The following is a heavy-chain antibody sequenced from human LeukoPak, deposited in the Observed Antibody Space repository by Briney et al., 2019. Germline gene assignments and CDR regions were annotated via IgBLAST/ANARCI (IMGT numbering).Heavy chain of an antibody. CDR1: GDSVPRNSAA. CDR2: TYYRSQQWHS. CDR3: GRETDFGVVTN. D-gene: IGHD3-3*01. J-gene: IGHJ4*02. Sequence: SQTLSLTCAISGDSVPRNSAAWNWIRQSPSRGLEWLGRTYYRSQQWHSDYAPSVKGRITLNPDTSKNQFSLQLNSMTPEDTAVYYCGRETDFGVVTNWGQGTLVTVSS. V-gene: IGHV6-1*01.